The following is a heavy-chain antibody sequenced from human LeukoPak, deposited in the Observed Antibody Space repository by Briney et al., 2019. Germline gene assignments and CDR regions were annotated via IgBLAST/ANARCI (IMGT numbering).Heavy chain of an antibody. V-gene: IGHV5-51*01. J-gene: IGHJ5*02. Sequence: GESLKISCKGSGYSFTSCWIGWVRQMPGKGLEWMGIIYPGDSDTRYSPSFQGQVTISADKSISTAYLQWSSLKASDTAMYYCARLEFVQLWSQWFDPWGQGTLVTVSS. CDR3: ARLEFVQLWSQWFDP. D-gene: IGHD5-18*01. CDR1: GYSFTSCW. CDR2: IYPGDSDT.